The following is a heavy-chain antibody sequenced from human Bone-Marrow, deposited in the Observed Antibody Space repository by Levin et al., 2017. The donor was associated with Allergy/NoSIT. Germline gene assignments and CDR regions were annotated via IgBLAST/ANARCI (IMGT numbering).Heavy chain of an antibody. V-gene: IGHV3-9*01. CDR2: ISWNSDNI. Sequence: GGSLRLSCAASGFTFDDHVMHWVRQAPGKGLQWVSGISWNSDNIAYADSVKGRFTISRDNAKNSLYLEMNSLRAEDTALYYCARDIKSTIPYFFDYWGLGTLVIVSS. D-gene: IGHD1/OR15-1a*01. CDR1: GFTFDDHV. J-gene: IGHJ4*02. CDR3: ARDIKSTIPYFFDY.